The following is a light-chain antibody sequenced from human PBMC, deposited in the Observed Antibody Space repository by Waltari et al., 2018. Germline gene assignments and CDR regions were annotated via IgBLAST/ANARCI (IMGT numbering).Light chain of an antibody. CDR2: GAS. J-gene: IGKJ1*01. CDR3: QQYGSSLWT. V-gene: IGKV3-20*01. CDR1: QSVSSSY. Sequence: IVLTPSPGTLSLSPGERAPLSCRPSQSVSSSYLAWYQQKPGQAPRLLIYGASSRATGIPDRFSGSGSGTDFTLTISRLEPEDFAVYYCQQYGSSLWTFGQGTKVEIK.